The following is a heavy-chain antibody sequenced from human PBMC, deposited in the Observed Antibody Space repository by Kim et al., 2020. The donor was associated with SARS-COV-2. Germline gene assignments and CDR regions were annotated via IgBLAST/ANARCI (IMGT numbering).Heavy chain of an antibody. CDR2: GST. D-gene: IGHD2-21*01. Sequence: GSTYYADSVKGRFTISRDNSKNTLYLQMNGLRSEDTAVYYWAKGPGVVPYWGQGTLVTVSS. V-gene: IGHV3-23*01. J-gene: IGHJ4*02. CDR3: AKGPGVVPY.